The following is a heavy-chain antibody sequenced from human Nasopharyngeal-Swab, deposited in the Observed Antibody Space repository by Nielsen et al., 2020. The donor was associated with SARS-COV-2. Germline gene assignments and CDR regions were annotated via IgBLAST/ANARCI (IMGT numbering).Heavy chain of an antibody. CDR3: ARDLRHYDFWSGYYTGIYFQH. J-gene: IGHJ1*01. V-gene: IGHV3-7*03. Sequence: VRQAPGKGLEWVANIKQDGSEKYYVDSVKGRFTISRDNAKNSLYLQMNSLRAEDTAVYYCARDLRHYDFWSGYYTGIYFQHWGQGTRVTVSS. D-gene: IGHD3-3*01. CDR2: IKQDGSEK.